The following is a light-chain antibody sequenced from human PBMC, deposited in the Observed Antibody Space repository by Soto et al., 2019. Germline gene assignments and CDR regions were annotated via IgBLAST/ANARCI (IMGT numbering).Light chain of an antibody. J-gene: IGKJ3*01. V-gene: IGKV3-15*01. CDR2: GAS. CDR3: QLYNNWPPFT. CDR1: QTISSN. Sequence: DIVMTQSPATLSVSPGERATLSCRASQTISSNLAWYQQKPGQTPRLLIYGASTRAAGIPARFSGSGSGTDFTLTITSLQSEDFAVYYCQLYNNWPPFTFGPGTKVDIK.